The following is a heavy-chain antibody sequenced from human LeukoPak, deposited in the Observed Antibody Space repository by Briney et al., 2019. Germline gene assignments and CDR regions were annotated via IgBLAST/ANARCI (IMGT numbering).Heavy chain of an antibody. D-gene: IGHD5-18*01. CDR2: IIPIFGTA. J-gene: IGHJ4*02. CDR3: AFSPRGYSYGLFDY. CDR1: GDTFTGHY. V-gene: IGHV1-69*13. Sequence: SVKVSCKASGDTFTGHYIHWLRQAPGQGLEWMGGIIPIFGTANYAQKFQGRVTITADESTSTAYMELSSLRSEDTAVYYCAFSPRGYSYGLFDYWGQGTLVTVSS.